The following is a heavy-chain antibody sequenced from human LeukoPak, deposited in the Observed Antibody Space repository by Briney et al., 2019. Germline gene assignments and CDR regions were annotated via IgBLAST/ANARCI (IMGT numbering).Heavy chain of an antibody. CDR2: INTDGTTT. V-gene: IGHV3-74*01. J-gene: IGHJ4*02. Sequence: PGGSLRLSCAASGITFSNYWIHWVRQAPGEGLVWVSRINTDGTTTTYADSVKGRFTISRDNAKNTVYLQMNSLRAEDTAVYYCARVPSVGSEGYYFDYWGQGTLVTVSS. CDR3: ARVPSVGSEGYYFDY. D-gene: IGHD3-10*01. CDR1: GITFSNYW.